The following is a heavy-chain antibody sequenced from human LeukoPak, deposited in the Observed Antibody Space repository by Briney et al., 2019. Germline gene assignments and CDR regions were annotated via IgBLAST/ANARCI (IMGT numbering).Heavy chain of an antibody. CDR2: IIPILGTA. Sequence: GASVKVSCKASGGIFSSYAISWVRQAPGQGLEWMGGIIPILGTANYAQKFQGRVTITADESTSTAYMELSSLRSEDTAVYYCARDGDYYDSSGYFGYNWFDPWGQGTLVTVSS. CDR1: GGIFSSYA. J-gene: IGHJ5*02. V-gene: IGHV1-69*13. CDR3: ARDGDYYDSSGYFGYNWFDP. D-gene: IGHD3-22*01.